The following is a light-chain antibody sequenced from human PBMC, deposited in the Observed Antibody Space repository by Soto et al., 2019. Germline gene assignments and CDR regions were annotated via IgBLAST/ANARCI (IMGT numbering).Light chain of an antibody. CDR3: SSYNSSYTYV. Sequence: QSALTQPASVSGSPGQSITISCTGTSSDVGGYNYVSWYQQHPGKAPKLIIYEVSNRPSGVSHRFSGSKSGNTASLTISGLQAEAEADYYCSSYNSSYTYVFGSGTKVTV. CDR1: SSDVGGYNY. V-gene: IGLV2-14*01. CDR2: EVS. J-gene: IGLJ1*01.